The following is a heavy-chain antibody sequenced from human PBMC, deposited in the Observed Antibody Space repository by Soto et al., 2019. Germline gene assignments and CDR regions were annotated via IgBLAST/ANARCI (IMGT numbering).Heavy chain of an antibody. CDR3: ARRRPTGYYNY. CDR2: IGSSSSYT. CDR1: GFPFSDYY. V-gene: IGHV3-11*05. D-gene: IGHD3-9*01. J-gene: IGHJ4*02. Sequence: QVQLVESGGDLVKPGGSLRLSCAASGFPFSDYYMSWIRQAPGKGLEWVSSIGSSSSYTNYADSVKGRFTISRDNAKNSLYLQMNSLRAEDTAVYYRARRRPTGYYNYWGQGTLVTVSA.